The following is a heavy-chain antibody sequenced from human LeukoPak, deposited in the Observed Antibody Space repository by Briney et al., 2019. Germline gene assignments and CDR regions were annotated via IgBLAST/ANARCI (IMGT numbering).Heavy chain of an antibody. Sequence: GGSLRLSCAASGFTFSSYSMNWVRQAPGKGLEWVGFIRSKTYGGTSEYAGSVKGTFTISRDASKSIAYLQINSLKTEDTAVYYCTRASWAGGLDYWGQGTLVTVSS. J-gene: IGHJ4*02. CDR2: IRSKTYGGTS. CDR1: GFTFSSYS. V-gene: IGHV3-49*04. D-gene: IGHD2-15*01. CDR3: TRASWAGGLDY.